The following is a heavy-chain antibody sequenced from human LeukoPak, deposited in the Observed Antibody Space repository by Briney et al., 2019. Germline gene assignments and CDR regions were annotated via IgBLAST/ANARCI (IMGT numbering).Heavy chain of an antibody. J-gene: IGHJ6*03. CDR1: GGSFNDYF. CDR3: ARGARDSSGYYDYYYYMDV. V-gene: IGHV4-34*01. D-gene: IGHD3-22*01. Sequence: SETLSLTCTVSGGSFNDYFWAWIRQPPGKGLEWIGEINHSGITNINPSLNNRLTMSIDTSTKQFSLKMSSVTAADTAVYYCARGARDSSGYYDYYYYMDVWGKGTTVTVSS. CDR2: INHSGIT.